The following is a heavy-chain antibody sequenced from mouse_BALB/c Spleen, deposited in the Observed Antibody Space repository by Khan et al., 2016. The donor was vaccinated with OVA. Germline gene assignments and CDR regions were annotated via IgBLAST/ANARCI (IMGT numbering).Heavy chain of an antibody. CDR1: GYTFTRYY. Sequence: VQLQQSGTELVKPGASVKLSCKTSGYTFTRYYMYWVKQSPGQGLEWIGEINPSNGGTNFNETFKSKATLTVDKLSSKAYMQLSSLTSEDLAVYYCTRKDYYGSSHRYFDVWGRGTTVTVSS. CDR2: INPSNGGT. V-gene: IGHV1-53*01. J-gene: IGHJ1*01. CDR3: TRKDYYGSSHRYFDV. D-gene: IGHD1-1*01.